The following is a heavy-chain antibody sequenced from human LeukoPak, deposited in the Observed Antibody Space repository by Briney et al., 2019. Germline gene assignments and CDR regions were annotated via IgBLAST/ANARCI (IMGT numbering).Heavy chain of an antibody. J-gene: IGHJ4*02. CDR2: INQYGSEK. Sequence: GSLRLSCAASGLTFSNYWMTWVRQAPGKGLEWVASINQYGSEKYYVDSVKGRFTISRDNAKNSVSLQMNSLRAEDTAVYYCARSWGDDWGQGTLVTVSS. D-gene: IGHD3-16*01. V-gene: IGHV3-7*01. CDR1: GLTFSNYW. CDR3: ARSWGDD.